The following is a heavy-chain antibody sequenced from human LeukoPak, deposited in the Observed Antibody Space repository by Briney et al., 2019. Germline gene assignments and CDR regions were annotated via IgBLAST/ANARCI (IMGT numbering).Heavy chain of an antibody. Sequence: GGSLRPSCAASGFTFSSYAMSWVRQAPGKGLGWVSAISGSGGSTYYADSVKGRFTISRDNSKNTLYLQMNSLRAEDTAVYYCAKDFSGGRTPYYFDYWGQGTLVTVSS. CDR3: AKDFSGGRTPYYFDY. CDR2: ISGSGGST. V-gene: IGHV3-23*01. CDR1: GFTFSSYA. J-gene: IGHJ4*02. D-gene: IGHD1-26*01.